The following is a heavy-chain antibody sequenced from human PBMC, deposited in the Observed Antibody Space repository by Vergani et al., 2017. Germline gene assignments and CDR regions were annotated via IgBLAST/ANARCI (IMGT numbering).Heavy chain of an antibody. J-gene: IGHJ6*03. CDR1: GFTFSSYA. D-gene: IGHD5-18*01. V-gene: IGHV3-23*01. CDR2: ISGSGGST. Sequence: EVQLLESGGGLVQPGGSLRLSCAASGFTFSSYAMSWVRQAPGKGLEWVSAISGSGGSTYYADSVKGRFTISRDNSKNTLYLQMNSLRAEDTAVYYCAKVTYSYGSFYYYYYYMDVWGKGTTVTVSS. CDR3: AKVTYSYGSFYYYYYYMDV.